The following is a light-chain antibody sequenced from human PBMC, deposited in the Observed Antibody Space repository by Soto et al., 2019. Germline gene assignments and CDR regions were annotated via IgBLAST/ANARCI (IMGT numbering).Light chain of an antibody. V-gene: IGKV1-9*01. Sequence: DIQLTQSPSFLSASVGDRVTFSCRASQAINSHVAWYQQKPGKAPELLIYGASTLQSGVPSRFSGSGSGTEFTLTVSSLQPEDFATYFCQQLNNYPITVGQGTRLEIK. CDR2: GAS. CDR3: QQLNNYPIT. CDR1: QAINSH. J-gene: IGKJ5*01.